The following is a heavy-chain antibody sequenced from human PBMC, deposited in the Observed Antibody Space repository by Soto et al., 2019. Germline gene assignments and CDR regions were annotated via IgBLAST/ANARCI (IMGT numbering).Heavy chain of an antibody. CDR3: ARHQLHTGWSSPFDL. CDR1: GGSISSGGYY. V-gene: IGHV4-31*03. D-gene: IGHD6-19*01. J-gene: IGHJ3*01. Sequence: PSETLSLTCTFSGGSISSGGYYWSWIRQHPGKGLEWIGYIYYSGNTYYNPSLKSRATISVDTSKNQFSLTLSSVTAADTAMYYCARHQLHTGWSSPFDLWGQGTMVTVSS. CDR2: IYYSGNT.